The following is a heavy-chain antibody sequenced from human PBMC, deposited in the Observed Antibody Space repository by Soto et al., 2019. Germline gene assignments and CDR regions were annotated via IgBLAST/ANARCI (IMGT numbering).Heavy chain of an antibody. D-gene: IGHD6-13*01. CDR1: GYTFTSYD. V-gene: IGHV1-8*01. CDR3: ARAEHSSSWYGGGGWFDH. CDR2: MNPNSGNT. J-gene: IGHJ5*02. Sequence: QVQLVQSGAEVKKPGASVKVSCKASGYTFTSYDINWVRQATGQGLEWMGWMNPNSGNTGYAQKFQGRVTMTRNTSISTAYMELSSRRSEDTAVYYCARAEHSSSWYGGGGWFDHWGQGTLVTVSS.